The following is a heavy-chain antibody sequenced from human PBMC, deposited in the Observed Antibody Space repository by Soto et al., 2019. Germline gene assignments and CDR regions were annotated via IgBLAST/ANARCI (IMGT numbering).Heavy chain of an antibody. V-gene: IGHV1-2*02. CDR1: GYTFTDNY. D-gene: IGHD3-10*01. Sequence: QVQLVQSGAEVKSPGASVKVSCRPSGYTFTDNYIHWVRQAPGQGLEWMGWTATRTGDTRFAQKFKGRVTMTRDTSISTAYMELTTLTLDDAAVYYCARGSGSSWFDSWGQGTQVAVSS. CDR3: ARGSGSSWFDS. CDR2: TATRTGDT. J-gene: IGHJ5*01.